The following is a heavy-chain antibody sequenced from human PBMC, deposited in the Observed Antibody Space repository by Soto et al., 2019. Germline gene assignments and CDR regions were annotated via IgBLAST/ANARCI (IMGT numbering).Heavy chain of an antibody. V-gene: IGHV1-69*13. Sequence: ASVKVSCKASGGTFSSYAISWVRQAPGQGLEWMGGIIPIFGTANYAQKFQGRVTITADESTSTAHMELSSLRSEDTAVYYCARDYGHDCSGGSCYFYFWGQGTLVTVSS. D-gene: IGHD2-15*01. J-gene: IGHJ4*02. CDR1: GGTFSSYA. CDR3: ARDYGHDCSGGSCYFYF. CDR2: IIPIFGTA.